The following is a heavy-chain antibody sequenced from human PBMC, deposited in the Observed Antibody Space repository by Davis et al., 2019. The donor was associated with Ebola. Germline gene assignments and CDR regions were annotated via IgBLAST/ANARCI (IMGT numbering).Heavy chain of an antibody. CDR1: GYSFTSYW. Sequence: GESLKISCEASGYSFTSYWITWVRQMPGKGLEWMGIIYPGDSETRYSPSFQGQVTISVDKSINTAYLQWRSLKASDSAIYYCARPPIYGGDDLDFDNWGQGTLVTVSS. D-gene: IGHD5-12*01. J-gene: IGHJ4*02. CDR2: IYPGDSET. CDR3: ARPPIYGGDDLDFDN. V-gene: IGHV5-51*01.